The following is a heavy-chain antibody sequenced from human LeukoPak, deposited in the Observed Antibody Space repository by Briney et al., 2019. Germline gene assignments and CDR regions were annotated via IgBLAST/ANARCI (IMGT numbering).Heavy chain of an antibody. D-gene: IGHD3/OR15-3a*01. CDR2: IYYTGNT. J-gene: IGHJ4*02. CDR3: ARQTGSGLFTLP. V-gene: IGHV4-39*01. CDR1: GVSISSSNSY. Sequence: SETLSLTCTVSGVSISSSNSYWGWIRQPPGKGLEWIGSIYYTGNTYYNTSLKSRVTISIDTSKNQISLRLTSVTATDTAMYYCARQTGSGLFTLPGGQGTLVTVSS.